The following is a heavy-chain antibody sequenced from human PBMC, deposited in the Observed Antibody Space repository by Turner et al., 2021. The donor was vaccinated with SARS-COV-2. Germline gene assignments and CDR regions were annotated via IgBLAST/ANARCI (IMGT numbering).Heavy chain of an antibody. D-gene: IGHD2-8*01. Sequence: QVQLVESGGGVVQPGRSLRLSCSASVCTFSRYGMHWVRQAQGKGMEWVAVLSYDGSNKYYADAVKGRFTISRDKSKNTLYLQMKSLRAEDTAVYYCANGGDCTNGVCSRVPSHFDYWGQGTLVTVSS. CDR3: ANGGDCTNGVCSRVPSHFDY. J-gene: IGHJ4*02. CDR1: VCTFSRYG. CDR2: LSYDGSNK. V-gene: IGHV3-30*18.